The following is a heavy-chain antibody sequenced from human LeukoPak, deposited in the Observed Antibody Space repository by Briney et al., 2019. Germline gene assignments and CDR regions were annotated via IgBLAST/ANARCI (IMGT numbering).Heavy chain of an antibody. CDR1: SGSISSYH. V-gene: IGHV4-4*07. Sequence: SETLSLTCTVSSGSISSYHWMWIPQPAGKGLEGIGRIFTSGSTNYNLSLKSRVTMSVDKSENQFSLKLSSVTAADTAVYYCARESRRSYCNEYWGQGTLVTVSS. J-gene: IGHJ4*02. D-gene: IGHD3-10*01. CDR2: IFTSGST. CDR3: ARESRRSYCNEY.